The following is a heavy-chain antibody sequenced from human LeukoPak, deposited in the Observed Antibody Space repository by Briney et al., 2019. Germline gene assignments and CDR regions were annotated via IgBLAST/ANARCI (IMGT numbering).Heavy chain of an antibody. Sequence: SGGSLRLSCAASGFSFVTYAMSWVRQAPGKGLEWVSGICGSCGSTYYADSVKGRFTISRDNSKNTLYLQMNSLRAEDTAVYYCAKGRWEVNLSDAFDIWGQGTLVTVSS. D-gene: IGHD1-26*01. CDR1: GFSFVTYA. J-gene: IGHJ3*02. CDR3: AKGRWEVNLSDAFDI. CDR2: ICGSCGST. V-gene: IGHV3-23*01.